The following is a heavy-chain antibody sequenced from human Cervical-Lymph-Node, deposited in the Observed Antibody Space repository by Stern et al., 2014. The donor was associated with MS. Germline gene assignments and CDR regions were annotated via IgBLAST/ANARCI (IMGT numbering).Heavy chain of an antibody. CDR3: ARSSVRAFDY. J-gene: IGHJ4*02. Sequence: QMQLVQSGSEVKKPGGSVKVSCKASGYTFTNYGITWVRQAPGRGLEWMGWISAYNGDTYYAQKLQGRVNITTEQHNTIAPRELRSLRSDDTAVYYCARSSVRAFDYWGQGSLVTVSS. CDR2: ISAYNGDT. V-gene: IGHV1-18*01. CDR1: GYTFTNYG.